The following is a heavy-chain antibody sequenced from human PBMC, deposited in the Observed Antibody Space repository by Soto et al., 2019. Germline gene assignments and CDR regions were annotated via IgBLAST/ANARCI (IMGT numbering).Heavy chain of an antibody. CDR3: ARVWGYAFDI. J-gene: IGHJ3*02. Sequence: SETLSLTCTVSGGSISSYYWSLIRQPPGKGLEWIGYIYYSGSTNYNPSLKSRVTISVDTSKNQFSLKLSSVTAADTAVYYCARVWGYAFDIWGQGTMVTVSS. V-gene: IGHV4-59*08. CDR2: IYYSGST. CDR1: GGSISSYY. D-gene: IGHD7-27*01.